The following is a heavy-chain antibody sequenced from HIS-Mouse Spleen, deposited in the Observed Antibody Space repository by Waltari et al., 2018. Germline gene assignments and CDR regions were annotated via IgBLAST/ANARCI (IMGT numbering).Heavy chain of an antibody. CDR1: GGSISSSSYY. CDR2: IYDSGST. J-gene: IGHJ2*01. CDR3: AREIPYSSSWYDWYFDL. V-gene: IGHV4-39*07. Sequence: QLQLQESGPGLVKPSETLSLTCTVPGGSISSSSYYWGWIRQPPGTGLEWIGSIYDSGSTYYNPSLKSRVTISVDTSKNQFSLKLSSVTAADTAVYYCAREIPYSSSWYDWYFDLWGRGTLVTVSS. D-gene: IGHD6-13*01.